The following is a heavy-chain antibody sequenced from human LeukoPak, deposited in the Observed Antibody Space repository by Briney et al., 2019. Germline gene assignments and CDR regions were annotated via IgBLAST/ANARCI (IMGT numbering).Heavy chain of an antibody. J-gene: IGHJ4*02. CDR2: ISYDGSNK. V-gene: IGHV3-30*03. CDR1: GFTFSTYG. Sequence: GGSLRLSCAASGFTFSTYGMSWVRQAPGKGLEWVAVISYDGSNKYYADSVKGRFTISRDNSKNTLYLQMNSLRAEDTAVYYCARDLGDGYSYGYWGQGTLVTVSS. CDR3: ARDLGDGYSYGY. D-gene: IGHD5-18*01.